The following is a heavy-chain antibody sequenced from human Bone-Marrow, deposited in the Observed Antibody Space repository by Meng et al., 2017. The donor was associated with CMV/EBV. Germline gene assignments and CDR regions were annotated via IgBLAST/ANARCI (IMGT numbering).Heavy chain of an antibody. CDR2: IIPIFGTA. Sequence: KVSGGNFSSYAISWVRQAPGQGLEWMGGIIPIFGTANYAQKFQGRVTITTDESTNTAFMELSRLRSEDTAVYYCARGPQGGNWYFDLWGRGTLVTVSS. CDR1: GGNFSSYA. J-gene: IGHJ2*01. V-gene: IGHV1-69*05. CDR3: ARGPQGGNWYFDL.